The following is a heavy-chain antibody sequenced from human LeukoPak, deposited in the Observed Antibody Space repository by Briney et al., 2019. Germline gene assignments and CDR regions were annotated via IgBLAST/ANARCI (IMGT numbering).Heavy chain of an antibody. CDR2: IRSRTYGGAR. V-gene: IGHV3-49*04. Sequence: GGSLRLSCSTSGFTFGDYAMTWVRQAPGKGLEWITFIRSRTYGGARDYAASVKGRFTISRDDSKSVSYLQMDSLKTEDTAVYYCTRATRVSIFGVQYYFDYWGQGTLVTVSS. CDR1: GFTFGDYA. J-gene: IGHJ4*02. CDR3: TRATRVSIFGVQYYFDY. D-gene: IGHD3-3*01.